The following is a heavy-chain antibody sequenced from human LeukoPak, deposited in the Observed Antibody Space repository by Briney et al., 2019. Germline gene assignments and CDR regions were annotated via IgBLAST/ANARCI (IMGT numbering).Heavy chain of an antibody. CDR3: AKDNIAVAGGINYYYMDV. D-gene: IGHD6-19*01. CDR1: GFTFSSYG. J-gene: IGHJ6*03. V-gene: IGHV3-30*02. Sequence: GGSLRLSCAASGFTFSSYGMHWLRQAPGKGLEGVAFIRYDGSNKYYADSVKGRFTISRDNSKNTLYLQMNSLRAEDTAVYYCAKDNIAVAGGINYYYMDVWGKGTTVTISS. CDR2: IRYDGSNK.